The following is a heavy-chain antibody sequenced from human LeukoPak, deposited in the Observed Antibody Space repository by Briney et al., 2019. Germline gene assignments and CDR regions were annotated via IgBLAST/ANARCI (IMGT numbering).Heavy chain of an antibody. D-gene: IGHD2-8*01. CDR2: RYYRSKWYR. CDR3: ARAQGVSGMNWFDP. J-gene: IGHJ5*02. V-gene: IGHV6-1*01. CDR1: GDTFSSNSAA. Sequence: SSQTLSLTCGISGDTFSSNSAAWNWIRQSPSRGLEWLVRRYYRSKWYRDYAATVKSRITINPDTSKNQVSLQLNSVTPDDTAVYYCARAQGVSGMNWFDPWGQGTQVAVSS.